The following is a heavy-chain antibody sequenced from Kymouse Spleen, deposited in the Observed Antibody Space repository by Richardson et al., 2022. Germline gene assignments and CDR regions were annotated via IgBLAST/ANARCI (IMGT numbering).Heavy chain of an antibody. D-gene: IGHD3-10*01. CDR2: INHSGST. CDR3: ARGYYGSGSYYNLNWFDP. CDR1: GGSFSGYY. V-gene: IGHV4-34*01. J-gene: IGHJ5*02. Sequence: QVQLQQWGAGLLKPSETLSLTCAVYGGSFSGYYWSWIRQPPGKGLEWIGEINHSGSTNYNPSLKSRVTISVDTSKNQFSLKLSSVTAADTAVYYCARGYYGSGSYYNLNWFDPWGQGTLVTVSS.